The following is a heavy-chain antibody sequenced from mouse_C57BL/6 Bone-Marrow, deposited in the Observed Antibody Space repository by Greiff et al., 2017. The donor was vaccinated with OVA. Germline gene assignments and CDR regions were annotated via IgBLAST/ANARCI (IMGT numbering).Heavy chain of an antibody. CDR2: ISSGSSTI. CDR1: GFTFSDYG. V-gene: IGHV5-17*01. Sequence: EVQLVEPGGGLVKPGGSLKLSCAASGFTFSDYGMHWVRQAPEKGLEWVAYISSGSSTIYYADTVKGRFTISRDNAKNTLFLQRTSLRSKNTTMYYCARRKYSNYHYYAMDYWGQGTSVTVSS. J-gene: IGHJ4*01. D-gene: IGHD2-5*01. CDR3: ARRKYSNYHYYAMDY.